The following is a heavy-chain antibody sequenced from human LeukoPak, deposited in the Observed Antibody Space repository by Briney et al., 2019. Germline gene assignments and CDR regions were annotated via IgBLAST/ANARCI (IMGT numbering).Heavy chain of an antibody. D-gene: IGHD3-3*01. CDR1: GFTFSSYG. CDR2: ISYDGSNK. J-gene: IGHJ4*02. Sequence: GGSLRLSCAASGFTFSSYGMHWVRQAPGKGLEWVAVISYDGSNKYYADSVKGRFTISRDNSKNTLYLQMNSLRAEDTAVYYCAREVLRSLDYWGQGTLVTVSS. V-gene: IGHV3-30*03. CDR3: AREVLRSLDY.